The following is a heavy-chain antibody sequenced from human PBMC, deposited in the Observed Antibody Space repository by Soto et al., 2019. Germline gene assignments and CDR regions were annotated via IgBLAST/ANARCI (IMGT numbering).Heavy chain of an antibody. CDR2: ISYDGSNK. J-gene: IGHJ4*02. CDR3: AKITEGAY. V-gene: IGHV3-30*18. CDR1: GFTFSSYG. Sequence: QVQLVESGGGVVQPGRSLRLSCAASGFTFSSYGMHLVRQAPGKGLEWVAVISYDGSNKYYADSVKGRFTISRDNSKNTLYLQMNSLRAEDTAVYYCAKITEGAYWGQGTLVTVSS. D-gene: IGHD3-16*01.